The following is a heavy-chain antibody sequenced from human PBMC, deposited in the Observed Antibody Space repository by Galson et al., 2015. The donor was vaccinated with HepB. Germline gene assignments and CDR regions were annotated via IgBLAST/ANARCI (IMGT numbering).Heavy chain of an antibody. CDR3: AFTGLGRKAVAYDAFDI. D-gene: IGHD6-19*01. J-gene: IGHJ3*02. CDR2: IIPILGIA. CDR1: GGTFSSYT. Sequence: SVKVSCKASGGTFSSYTISWVRQAPGQGLEWMGRIIPILGIANYAQKFQGRVTITADKSTSTAYMELSSLRSEDTAVYYCAFTGLGRKAVAYDAFDIWGQGTMVTVSS. V-gene: IGHV1-69*02.